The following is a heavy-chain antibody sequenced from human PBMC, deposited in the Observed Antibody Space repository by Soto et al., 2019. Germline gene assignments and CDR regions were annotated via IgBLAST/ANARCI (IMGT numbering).Heavy chain of an antibody. CDR3: ACSFTIFGVVNSGADY. J-gene: IGHJ4*02. D-gene: IGHD3-3*01. Sequence: QVQLVQSGAEVKKPGASVKVSCKASGYTFTSYYMHWVRQAPGQGLEWMGIINPSGGSTSYAQKFQGRVTMTRDTSTSTVYMELSSLRSEDTAVYYCACSFTIFGVVNSGADYWGQGTLVTVSS. V-gene: IGHV1-46*01. CDR2: INPSGGST. CDR1: GYTFTSYY.